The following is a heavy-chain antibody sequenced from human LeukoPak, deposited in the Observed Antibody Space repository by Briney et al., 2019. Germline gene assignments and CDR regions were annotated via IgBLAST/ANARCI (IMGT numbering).Heavy chain of an antibody. CDR1: GFTFSSYG. CDR2: ISYDGSNK. D-gene: IGHD5-12*01. CDR3: AREGANSGYDY. Sequence: GGSLRLSCAASGFTFSSYGMHWVCQAPGKGLEWVAVISYDGSNKYYADSVKGRFTISRDNSKNTLYLQMNSLRAEDTAVYYCAREGANSGYDYWGQGTLVTVSS. V-gene: IGHV3-30*03. J-gene: IGHJ4*02.